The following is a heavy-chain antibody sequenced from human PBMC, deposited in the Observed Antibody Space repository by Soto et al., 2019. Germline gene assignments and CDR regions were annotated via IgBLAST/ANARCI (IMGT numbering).Heavy chain of an antibody. D-gene: IGHD2-2*01. CDR1: GGSFSGYY. Sequence: SETLSLTCVVYGGSFSGYYWSWIRQSPGKGLEWIGGINHRGSTNYNPSLESRVTISVDTSKNQFSLKLPSVTAADTAMYYCARDGFCTSTTCRVGNWFDPWGQGTLVTVS. CDR3: ARDGFCTSTTCRVGNWFDP. J-gene: IGHJ5*02. CDR2: INHRGST. V-gene: IGHV4-34*01.